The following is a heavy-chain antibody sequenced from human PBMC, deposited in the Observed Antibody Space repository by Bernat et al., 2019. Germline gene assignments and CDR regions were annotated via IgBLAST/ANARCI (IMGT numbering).Heavy chain of an antibody. CDR3: ARLNSWVRFDY. J-gene: IGHJ4*02. D-gene: IGHD3-16*01. CDR2: IGTTGGNT. Sequence: EVQLLESGGGLVQPGGSLRLSCAASGFSFSTFGMSWVRQAPGRGLEWVSDIGTTGGNTYYADSVRGRFTISRDHSKNMVFLQMDSLGGEDTAVYYCARLNSWVRFDYWGQGTLVTVSS. CDR1: GFSFSTFG. V-gene: IGHV3-23*01.